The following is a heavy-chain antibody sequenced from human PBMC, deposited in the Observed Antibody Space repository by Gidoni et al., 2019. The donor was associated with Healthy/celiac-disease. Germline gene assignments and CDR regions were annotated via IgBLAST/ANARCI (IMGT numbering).Heavy chain of an antibody. D-gene: IGHD3-3*01. CDR3: ASLYYDFWSGTWGWFDP. CDR1: GFTFSSYR. V-gene: IGHV3-48*02. CDR2: ISSSSSTI. Sequence: EVQLVESGGGLVQPGGSLRLSCAASGFTFSSYRMNWVRQAPGKGLEWVSYISSSSSTIYYADSVKGRFTISRDNAKNSLYLQMNSLRDEDTAVYYCASLYYDFWSGTWGWFDPWGQGTLVTVSS. J-gene: IGHJ5*02.